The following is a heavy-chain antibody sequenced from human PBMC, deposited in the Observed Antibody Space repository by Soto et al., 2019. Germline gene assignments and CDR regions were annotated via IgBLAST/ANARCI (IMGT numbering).Heavy chain of an antibody. Sequence: LRLSFTATGFPFRSYSMNWVRQAPGKGLEWVSYVGSRNSETSYADSVKGRFTISRDNAKNSLYLQMDSLRDEDTAVYYCARIRITMVVVAPRAFDVWGQGTMVTVSS. V-gene: IGHV3-48*02. CDR1: GFPFRSYS. D-gene: IGHD3-22*01. J-gene: IGHJ3*01. CDR2: VGSRNSET. CDR3: ARIRITMVVVAPRAFDV.